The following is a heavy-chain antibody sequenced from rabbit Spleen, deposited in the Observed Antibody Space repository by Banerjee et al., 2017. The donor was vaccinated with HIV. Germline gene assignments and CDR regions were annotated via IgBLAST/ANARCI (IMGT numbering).Heavy chain of an antibody. CDR1: GVSFSDKEV. Sequence: QEQLVESGGGLVQPEGSLTLTCKASGVSFSDKEVMCWVRQAPEKGLEWIACNDSGFGGAAYSASWAKGRWTISKTSSTTVTLQMASLSAADTATFFCATYVDYDGGFNVWGPGTLVTVS. CDR2: NDSGFGGAA. CDR3: ATYVDYDGGFNV. D-gene: IGHD2-1*01. J-gene: IGHJ4*01. V-gene: IGHV1S45*01.